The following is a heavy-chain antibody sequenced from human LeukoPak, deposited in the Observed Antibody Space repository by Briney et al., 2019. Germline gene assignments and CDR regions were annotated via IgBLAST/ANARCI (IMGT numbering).Heavy chain of an antibody. Sequence: GGSLRLSCAASGFTFSSYAMSWVRQAPGKGLEWVSAISGSGGSTYYADSVKGRFTISRDNSKNTLYLQMNSLRAEDTAVYYCAKDSEGQLTTDFDYWAREPWSPSPQ. V-gene: IGHV3-23*01. CDR1: GFTFSSYA. CDR3: AKDSEGQLTTDFDY. J-gene: IGHJ4*02. CDR2: ISGSGGST. D-gene: IGHD6-6*01.